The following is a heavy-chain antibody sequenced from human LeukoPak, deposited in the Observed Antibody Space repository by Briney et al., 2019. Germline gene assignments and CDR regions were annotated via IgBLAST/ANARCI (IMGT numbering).Heavy chain of an antibody. D-gene: IGHD4-17*01. V-gene: IGHV3-53*01. CDR3: ARYDLRGAFDI. CDR1: ELTVSSNY. J-gene: IGHJ3*02. CDR2: IYSGGST. Sequence: GGSLRLSCAASELTVSSNYMSWVRQAPGKGLEWVSVIYSGGSTYYADSVKGRFTISRDNSQNKLYLQMNSLRVEDTAVYYCARYDLRGAFDIWGQGAMVTISS.